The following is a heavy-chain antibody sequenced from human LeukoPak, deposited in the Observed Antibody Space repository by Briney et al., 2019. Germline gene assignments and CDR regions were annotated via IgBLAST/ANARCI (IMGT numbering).Heavy chain of an antibody. CDR2: LRYDGSNK. CDR3: AKDAIHYGSGGGDHFDS. J-gene: IGHJ4*02. Sequence: PGETLRLSCAASGFTFSSHGMNWVRQAPGKGLEWVAFLRYDGSNKYYADSVKGRFTISKDNSKNTLYLQMHSLRVEDTAVYYCAKDAIHYGSGGGDHFDSWGQGTLVIVSS. CDR1: GFTFSSHG. D-gene: IGHD3-10*01. V-gene: IGHV3-30*02.